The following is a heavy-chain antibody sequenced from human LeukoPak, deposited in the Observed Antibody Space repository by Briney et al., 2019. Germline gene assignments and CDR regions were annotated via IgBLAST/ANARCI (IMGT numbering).Heavy chain of an antibody. V-gene: IGHV3-30*02. Sequence: GGSLRLSCAASGFTFSSYGIHWVRQSPDKGLEWVAFIRYEGSEKFYADSVKGRFTISRDNAKNSLYLQMNSLRAEDTAVYYCARDAYGDYSFDYWGQGTLVTVSS. CDR1: GFTFSSYG. CDR2: IRYEGSEK. CDR3: ARDAYGDYSFDY. J-gene: IGHJ4*02. D-gene: IGHD4-17*01.